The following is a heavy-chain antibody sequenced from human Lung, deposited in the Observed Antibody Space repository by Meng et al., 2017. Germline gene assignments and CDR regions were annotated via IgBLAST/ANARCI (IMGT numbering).Heavy chain of an antibody. V-gene: IGHV4-34*01. D-gene: IGHD4-11*01. Sequence: QGRLQTCGACMLKPSETLSLTCVVPGGSFSDYYGSWIRQPPGKGREWIGEINHSGSTNYNPSLESRATISVDTSQNNLSLKLSSVTAADSAVYYCARGPTTMAHDFDYWGQGTLVTVSS. CDR2: INHSGST. CDR3: ARGPTTMAHDFDY. J-gene: IGHJ4*02. CDR1: GGSFSDYY.